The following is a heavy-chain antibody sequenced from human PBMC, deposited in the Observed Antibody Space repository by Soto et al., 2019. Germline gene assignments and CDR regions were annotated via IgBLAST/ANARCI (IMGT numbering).Heavy chain of an antibody. CDR1: GYTFTSYG. CDR2: ISAYNGNT. CDR3: ARDRGAARHYYGMDV. D-gene: IGHD6-6*01. V-gene: IGHV1-18*01. J-gene: IGHJ6*02. Sequence: QVQLVQSGAEVKKPGASVKVSCKASGYTFTSYGISWVRQAPGQGLEWMGWISAYNGNTNYAQKLQGRVTMTTDTSXXTAYMELRRLRSDATAVYYCARDRGAARHYYGMDVWGQGTTVTVSS.